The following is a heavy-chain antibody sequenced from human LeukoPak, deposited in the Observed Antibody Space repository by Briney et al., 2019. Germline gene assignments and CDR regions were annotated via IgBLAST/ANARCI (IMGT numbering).Heavy chain of an antibody. J-gene: IGHJ3*02. CDR1: GATFTSYA. V-gene: IGHV1-69*04. D-gene: IGHD3-22*01. CDR2: IIPLLGIA. CDR3: ASGYYYDSSGYRGAFDI. Sequence: SVTLSCNCAGATFTSYAISWVRHAPGQGMEWMWSIIPLLGIAYYAQTFQGRVTITADKSTSTAYMELSSLRSEDTAVYHCASGYYYDSSGYRGAFDIWGQGTMVTVSS.